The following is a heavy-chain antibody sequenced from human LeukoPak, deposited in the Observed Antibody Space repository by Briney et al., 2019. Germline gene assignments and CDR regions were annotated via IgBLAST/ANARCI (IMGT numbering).Heavy chain of an antibody. CDR1: GGSVSSGSYY. D-gene: IGHD6-19*01. Sequence: SETLSLTCTVSGGSVSSGSYYWSWIRQPPGKGLEWIGYIYYSGSTNYNPSLKSRVTISVDTSKNQFSLKLSSVTAADTAVYYCARREAVTGTPRAWFDPWGQGTLVTVSS. CDR2: IYYSGST. J-gene: IGHJ5*02. V-gene: IGHV4-61*01. CDR3: ARREAVTGTPRAWFDP.